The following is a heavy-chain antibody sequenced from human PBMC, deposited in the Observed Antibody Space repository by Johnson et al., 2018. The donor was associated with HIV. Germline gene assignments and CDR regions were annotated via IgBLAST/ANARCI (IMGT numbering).Heavy chain of an antibody. D-gene: IGHD5-18*01. V-gene: IGHV3-21*01. CDR1: GFTFSSYG. CDR3: TRESTPWGADYVGYGLDV. J-gene: IGHJ3*01. CDR2: ISGSGGNT. Sequence: MQLVESGGGVVQPGGSLRLSCAASGFTFSSYGMHWVRQAPGKGLEWVSAISGSGGNTYYADSVRGRFTISRDNAKNSLYLEMNSLRVDDTAIYYCTRESTPWGADYVGYGLDVWGQGTMVAVSS.